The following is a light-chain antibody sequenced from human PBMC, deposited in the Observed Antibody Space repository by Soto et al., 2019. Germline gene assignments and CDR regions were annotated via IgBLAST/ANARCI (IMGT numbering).Light chain of an antibody. J-gene: IGLJ1*01. CDR1: SSDVGGSNF. CDR3: VSYKSSTNYV. CDR2: DVA. V-gene: IGLV2-14*03. Sequence: QSVLAQPASVSDSPGQSITISCTGTSSDVGGSNFVSWYQQHPGKPPKLIIYDVANRPSGVSNRFSGSKSGSTASLIISRIQTEDEADYYCVSYKSSTNYVFGTGTKVTVL.